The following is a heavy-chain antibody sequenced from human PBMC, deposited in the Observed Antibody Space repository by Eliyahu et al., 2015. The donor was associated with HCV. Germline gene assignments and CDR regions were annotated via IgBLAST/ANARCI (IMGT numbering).Heavy chain of an antibody. Sequence: EVQLVESGGGLVQPGGSLRLSCAASGFTFSSXWMSWVRQAPGKGLEWVANIKQDGSEKYYVDSVKGRFTISRDNAKNSLYLQMNSLRAEDTAVYYCARDEPYDFWSGYYGFDYWGQGTLVTVSS. V-gene: IGHV3-7*01. CDR1: GFTFSSXW. CDR2: IKQDGSEK. J-gene: IGHJ4*02. D-gene: IGHD3-3*01. CDR3: ARDEPYDFWSGYYGFDY.